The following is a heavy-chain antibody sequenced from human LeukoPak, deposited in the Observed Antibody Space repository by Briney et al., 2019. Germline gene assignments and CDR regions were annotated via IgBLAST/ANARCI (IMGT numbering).Heavy chain of an antibody. D-gene: IGHD2-15*01. V-gene: IGHV4-39*07. CDR1: GGSISSSSYY. J-gene: IGHJ3*02. Sequence: PSETLSLTCTVSGGSISSSSYYWGWIGQPPGKGLEWIGNIYYSGSTYYNPSLKSRVSISIDPSKNQFSHKLSSVTAADAAVYYCARCLLGYAFDIWEEGRMVTVYS. CDR3: ARCLLGYAFDI. CDR2: IYYSGST.